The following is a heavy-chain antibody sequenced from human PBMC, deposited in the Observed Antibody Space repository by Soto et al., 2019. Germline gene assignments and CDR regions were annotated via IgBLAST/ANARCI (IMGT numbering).Heavy chain of an antibody. Sequence: ASVKVSCKASGYTFTSYGISWVRQAPGQGLEWMGWISAYNGNTNYAQKLQGRVTMTTDTSTSTAYMELRSLRSDDTAVYYCARARSSWSPPYGMDVWGQGTTVTVSS. J-gene: IGHJ6*02. V-gene: IGHV1-18*01. D-gene: IGHD6-6*01. CDR2: ISAYNGNT. CDR3: ARARSSWSPPYGMDV. CDR1: GYTFTSYG.